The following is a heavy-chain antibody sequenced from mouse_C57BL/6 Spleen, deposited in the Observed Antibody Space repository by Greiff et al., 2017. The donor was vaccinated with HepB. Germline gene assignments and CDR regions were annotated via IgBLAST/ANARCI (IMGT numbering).Heavy chain of an antibody. CDR1: GFTFSDYG. Sequence: DVKLVESGGGLVKPGGSLKLSCAASGFTFSDYGMHWVRQAPEKGLEWVAYISSGSSTIYYADTVKGRFTISRDNAKNTLFLQMTSLRSEDTAMYYCARGGDSSGSFDYWGQGTTLTVSS. CDR3: ARGGDSSGSFDY. CDR2: ISSGSSTI. V-gene: IGHV5-17*01. J-gene: IGHJ2*01. D-gene: IGHD3-2*02.